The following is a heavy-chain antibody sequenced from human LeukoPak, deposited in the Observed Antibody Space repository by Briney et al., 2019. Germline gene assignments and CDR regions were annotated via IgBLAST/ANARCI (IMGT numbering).Heavy chain of an antibody. Sequence: GGSLRLSCAASGFNFKIYAMTWVRQAPGKGLEWVAVVSHDSSHKYYVDSVKGRFTISRDNSKNTVYLQMNSLRVDDTAVYYCAVDLLDGVPDYFDFWGQGTLVTVSS. CDR3: AVDLLDGVPDYFDF. V-gene: IGHV3-30*04. CDR2: VSHDSSHK. CDR1: GFNFKIYA. D-gene: IGHD2-8*01. J-gene: IGHJ4*02.